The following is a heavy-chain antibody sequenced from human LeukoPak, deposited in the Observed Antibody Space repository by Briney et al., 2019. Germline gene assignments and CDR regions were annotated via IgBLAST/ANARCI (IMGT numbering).Heavy chain of an antibody. J-gene: IGHJ4*02. CDR3: ARGGTTVTPVEPYYFDY. CDR2: ISSSSSTI. D-gene: IGHD4-17*01. Sequence: GGSLRLSCAASGFTFSSYSMNWVRQAPGKGLEWVSYISSSSSTIYYADSVKGRVTISRDNAKNSLYLQMNSLRAEDTAVYYCARGGTTVTPVEPYYFDYWGQGTLVTVSS. V-gene: IGHV3-48*01. CDR1: GFTFSSYS.